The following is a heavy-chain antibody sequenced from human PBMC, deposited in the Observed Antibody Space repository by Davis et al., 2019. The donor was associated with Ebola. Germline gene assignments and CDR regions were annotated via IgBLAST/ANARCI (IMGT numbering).Heavy chain of an antibody. CDR3: ASDHVTIFGEEYYLDV. CDR2: IYYSGST. V-gene: IGHV4-39*01. D-gene: IGHD3-3*01. J-gene: IGHJ4*02. Sequence: MPSETLSLTCTVPGGSISSSSYYWGWIRQPPGKGLEWIGSIYYSGSTYYNPSLKSRVTISVDTSKNQFSLKLSSVTAADTAIYYCASDHVTIFGEEYYLDVWGRGSLVTVTS. CDR1: GGSISSSSYY.